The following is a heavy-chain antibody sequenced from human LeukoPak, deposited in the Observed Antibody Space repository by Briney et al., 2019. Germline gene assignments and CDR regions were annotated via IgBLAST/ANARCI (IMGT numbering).Heavy chain of an antibody. CDR2: ISSSSSYI. J-gene: IGHJ6*02. D-gene: IGHD3-3*01. Sequence: PGGSLRLSCAASGFTFSSYSMNWVRQAPGKGLEWVSSISSSSSYIYYADSVKGRFTISRDNAKNSLYLQMDSLRAEDTAVYYCARDQLRNYDFWSGYYTGRYYGMDVWGQGTTVTVSS. V-gene: IGHV3-21*01. CDR1: GFTFSSYS. CDR3: ARDQLRNYDFWSGYYTGRYYGMDV.